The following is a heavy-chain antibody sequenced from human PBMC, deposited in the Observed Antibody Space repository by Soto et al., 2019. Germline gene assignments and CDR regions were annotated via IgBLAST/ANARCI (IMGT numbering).Heavy chain of an antibody. CDR1: GYTFTSYY. Sequence: QVQLVQSGAEVKKPGASVKVSCKASGYTFTSYYMHWVRQAPGQGLEWMGIINPSGGSTSYAQKFQGRVTMTRDTSTSTVYMELSSLRSDDTAVYYCARTEAYFYDSSGYYYYFDYWGQGTLVTVSS. D-gene: IGHD3-22*01. V-gene: IGHV1-46*01. J-gene: IGHJ4*02. CDR2: INPSGGST. CDR3: ARTEAYFYDSSGYYYYFDY.